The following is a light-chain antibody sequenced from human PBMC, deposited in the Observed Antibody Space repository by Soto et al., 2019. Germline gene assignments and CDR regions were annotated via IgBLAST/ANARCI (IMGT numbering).Light chain of an antibody. CDR3: QQYDNSLWT. CDR2: GAS. CDR1: QTVSSVH. V-gene: IGKV3-20*01. J-gene: IGKJ1*01. Sequence: EIVLTQSPGTLSLSPGERASLSCRASQTVSSVHLAWYQHKPGQAPRLLIYGASRRATSVPDRFSGSGSGTDFTLTISRLEPEDFAVYYCQQYDNSLWTFGQGTKVDSK.